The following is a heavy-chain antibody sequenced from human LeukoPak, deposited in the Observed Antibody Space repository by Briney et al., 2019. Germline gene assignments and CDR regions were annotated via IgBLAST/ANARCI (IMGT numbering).Heavy chain of an antibody. J-gene: IGHJ4*02. CDR2: ISPNNGNT. D-gene: IGHD6-19*01. CDR1: VYTCTIYG. V-gene: IGHV1-18*01. CDR3: ARDRDSSGWHVADY. Sequence: ASVTVSFTSSVYTCTIYGITWVRLAPGQGQEWMGWISPNNGNTDYAQKFKGRVTMTTDTPTRTAYMEMRSLRSDDTAVYYCARDRDSSGWHVADYWGQGTLVTVSS.